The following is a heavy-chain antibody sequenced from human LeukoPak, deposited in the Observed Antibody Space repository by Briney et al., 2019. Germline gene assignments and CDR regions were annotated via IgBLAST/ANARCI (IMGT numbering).Heavy chain of an antibody. V-gene: IGHV3-33*06. CDR3: AKSAVEMAPTDYYYDYLDV. D-gene: IGHD5-24*01. CDR1: GFTFSSYG. CDR2: IWYVGSNK. Sequence: GGSLRLSCAASGFTFSSYGMHWVRQAPGKGLEGVAVIWYVGSNKYYADSVKGLFTISTDNYNDTMYLQMNSLRAEDTAVYYCAKSAVEMAPTDYYYDYLDVWGKGTTVTVSS. J-gene: IGHJ6*03.